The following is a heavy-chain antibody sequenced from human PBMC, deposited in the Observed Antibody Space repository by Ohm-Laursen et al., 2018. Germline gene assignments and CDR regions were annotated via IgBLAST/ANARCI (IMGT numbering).Heavy chain of an antibody. CDR3: AKGGYSYGYYWFDP. CDR1: GFTFSSYA. V-gene: IGHV3-23*01. J-gene: IGHJ5*02. Sequence: GSLRLSCSASGFTFSSYAMTWVRQAPGKGLEWVSGISGSAGSTYYADSMKGRFTISRDNSKNTLYLQMNSLRAEDTAVYYCAKGGYSYGYYWFDPWGQGTLVTVSS. CDR2: ISGSAGST. D-gene: IGHD5-18*01.